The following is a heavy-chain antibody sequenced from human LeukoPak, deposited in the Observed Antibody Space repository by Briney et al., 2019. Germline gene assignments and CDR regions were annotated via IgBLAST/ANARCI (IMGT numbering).Heavy chain of an antibody. Sequence: WGSLRLSCAASGFTFSIDAMNWVRQAPGKGLEWVSVIVGDGGGIYYADSVKGRFTISRDNSRNTVYLQMNSLRVEDTAVYYCAKDLRPDGRYDFDHWGQGTLVTVSS. CDR3: AKDLRPDGRYDFDH. CDR2: IVGDGGGI. CDR1: GFTFSIDA. J-gene: IGHJ4*02. D-gene: IGHD5-12*01. V-gene: IGHV3-23*01.